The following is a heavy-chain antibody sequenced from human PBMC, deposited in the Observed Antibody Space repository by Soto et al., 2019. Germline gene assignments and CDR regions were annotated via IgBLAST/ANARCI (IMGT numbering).Heavy chain of an antibody. V-gene: IGHV3-23*01. CDR2: ISGGGAST. D-gene: IGHD1-1*01. Sequence: GGSLRLSCAASGFIFSDYYINWIRQAPGKGLEWVSYISGGGASTYYADSVRGRFTISRDNSKNTLYLQMNSLRVEDTAVYYCAKKVPGSNPLDSWGQGALVTVSS. CDR3: AKKVPGSNPLDS. J-gene: IGHJ4*02. CDR1: GFIFSDYY.